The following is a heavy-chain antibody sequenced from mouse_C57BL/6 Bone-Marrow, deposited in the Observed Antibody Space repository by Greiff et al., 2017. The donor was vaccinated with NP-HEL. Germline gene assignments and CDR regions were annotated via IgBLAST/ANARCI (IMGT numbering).Heavy chain of an antibody. Sequence: VKLQQSGPGLVAPSQCLSITCTVSGFSLTSYGVSWVRQPPGKGLEWLGVIWGDGSTNYHSALISRLSISKDNSKSQVFLKLNSLQTDDTATYYCAKASTVVAMDYGGQGTSVTVSS. CDR3: AKASTVVAMDY. V-gene: IGHV2-3*01. CDR2: IWGDGST. D-gene: IGHD1-1*01. J-gene: IGHJ4*01. CDR1: GFSLTSYG.